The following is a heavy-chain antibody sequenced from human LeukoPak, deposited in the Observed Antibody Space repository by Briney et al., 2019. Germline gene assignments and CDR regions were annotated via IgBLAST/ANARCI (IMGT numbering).Heavy chain of an antibody. CDR2: ISSSGNTR. D-gene: IGHD3-16*01. J-gene: IGHJ4*02. CDR1: GFTFSDYY. Sequence: PGGSLRLSCAASGFTFSDYYMGWIRHAPGKGLEWVAYISSSGNTRYYADSEKGRFTISRDNAKNSLYLQMNSLRAEDTAVYYCAWGGMAAFDSWGQGTLVTVSS. V-gene: IGHV3-11*04. CDR3: AWGGMAAFDS.